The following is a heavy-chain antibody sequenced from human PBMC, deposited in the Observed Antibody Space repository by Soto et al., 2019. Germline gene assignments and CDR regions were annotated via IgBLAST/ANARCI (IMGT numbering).Heavy chain of an antibody. CDR3: ASRSCTDGICSFDF. CDR2: ISTTSSYI. V-gene: IGHV3-21*01. Sequence: GGSLRLSCAASRFSFSGYSICWDRQAPGEVLECVSSISTTSSYIYYADSVKGRFTISRDNAKNSLSLQMDSLRAEDAAVYYCASRSCTDGICSFDFWGQGTLVTVSS. J-gene: IGHJ4*02. CDR1: RFSFSGYS. D-gene: IGHD2-8*01.